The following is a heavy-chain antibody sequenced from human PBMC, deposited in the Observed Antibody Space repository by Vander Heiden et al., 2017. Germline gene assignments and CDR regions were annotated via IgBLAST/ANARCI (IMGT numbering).Heavy chain of an antibody. Sequence: EVQLVQSGAEVKKPGESLKISCQGSGYSFTSYWIGWVRQMPGKGLEWMGIIYPGDSDTRYSPSVQGQVTISADKSISTAYLQWRSLKESDTAMYYFARQGSIVGAKFDPWCQGTLVTVSS. CDR3: ARQGSIVGAKFDP. V-gene: IGHV5-51*01. J-gene: IGHJ5*02. CDR1: GYSFTSYW. CDR2: IYPGDSDT. D-gene: IGHD1-26*01.